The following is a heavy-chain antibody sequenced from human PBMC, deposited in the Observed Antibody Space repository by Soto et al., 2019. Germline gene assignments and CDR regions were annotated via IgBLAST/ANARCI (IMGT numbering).Heavy chain of an antibody. CDR3: ARGESTRRPFDY. Sequence: HLQLQESGSRLVKPSQTLSLTCFVSGDSISSGAYSWTWIRQPPGKGLEWIGYIYHDGNTFYSPSIKSRVTMSVDRSKNQFSLRLRSVTAADTAVYYCARGESTRRPFDYWGQGLLVTVSS. V-gene: IGHV4-30-2*01. CDR2: IYHDGNT. J-gene: IGHJ4*02. D-gene: IGHD6-25*01. CDR1: GDSISSGAYS.